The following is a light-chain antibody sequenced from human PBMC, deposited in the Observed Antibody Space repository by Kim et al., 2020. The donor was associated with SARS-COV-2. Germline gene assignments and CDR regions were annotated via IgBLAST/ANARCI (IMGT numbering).Light chain of an antibody. CDR2: GAS. CDR3: QQYGSSPRT. Sequence: SPGERATLSCRASQCVSSSYVAWYQQKPGQAPRLLIYGASSRAPGIPDRFSGSGSGTDFTLTISRLEPEDFAVYYCQQYGSSPRTFGQGTKVDIK. J-gene: IGKJ1*01. CDR1: QCVSSSY. V-gene: IGKV3-20*01.